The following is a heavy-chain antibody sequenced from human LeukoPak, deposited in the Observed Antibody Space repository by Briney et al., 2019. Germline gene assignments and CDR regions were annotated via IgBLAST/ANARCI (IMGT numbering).Heavy chain of an antibody. CDR2: ISWDCGSR. V-gene: IGHV3-43*01. D-gene: IGHD1-26*01. Sequence: GGSLRLSCAASGFTFNDYTKHWVRQAPGTGLERVSLISWDCGSRYYADSVKGRFTIVRENSKNSLYPQMNSLRTEDTALYYCAKGNSGSYGPLGYYYTDVWGKGTTVTISS. CDR1: GFTFNDYT. J-gene: IGHJ6*03. CDR3: AKGNSGSYGPLGYYYTDV.